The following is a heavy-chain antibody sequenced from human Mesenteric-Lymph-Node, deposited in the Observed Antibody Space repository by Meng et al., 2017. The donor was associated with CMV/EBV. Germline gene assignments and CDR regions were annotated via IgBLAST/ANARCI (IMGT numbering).Heavy chain of an antibody. CDR2: IKSKTHGETI. Sequence: GSLRLSCAASGFTFNNAWMNWVRQTPEKGLEWVGLIKSKTHGETINYAAPVKGRFTISRDDSKSTLYLQMNSLKTEDTAIYYCATETFDLWGQGTMVTVSS. V-gene: IGHV3-15*01. CDR1: GFTFNNAW. CDR3: ATETFDL. J-gene: IGHJ3*01.